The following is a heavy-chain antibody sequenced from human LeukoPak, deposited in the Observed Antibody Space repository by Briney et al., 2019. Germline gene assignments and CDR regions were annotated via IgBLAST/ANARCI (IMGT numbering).Heavy chain of an antibody. CDR2: ISYDGSNK. D-gene: IGHD5-12*01. Sequence: GGSLRLSCAASGFTFSDYGMHWVRQAPGKGLEWVAVISYDGSNKYYADSVKGRFTISRDNSKNTLYLLMNSLRAEDTAVYYCASQGSGYDSPIDYWGQGTLVTVSS. CDR3: ASQGSGYDSPIDY. J-gene: IGHJ4*02. V-gene: IGHV3-30*03. CDR1: GFTFSDYG.